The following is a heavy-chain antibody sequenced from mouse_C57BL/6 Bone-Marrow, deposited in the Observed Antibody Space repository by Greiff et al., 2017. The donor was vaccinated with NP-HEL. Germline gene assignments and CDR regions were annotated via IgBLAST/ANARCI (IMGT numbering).Heavy chain of an antibody. Sequence: EVQLQQSVAELVRPGASVKLSCTASGFNIKNTYMHWVKQRPEQGLEWIGRIDPANGNTKYAPKFQGKATITADTSSNTAYLQLSSLTSEDTAIYYCARCDYGSSYLYYFDYWGQGTTLTVSS. D-gene: IGHD1-1*01. J-gene: IGHJ2*01. V-gene: IGHV14-3*01. CDR2: IDPANGNT. CDR1: GFNIKNTY. CDR3: ARCDYGSSYLYYFDY.